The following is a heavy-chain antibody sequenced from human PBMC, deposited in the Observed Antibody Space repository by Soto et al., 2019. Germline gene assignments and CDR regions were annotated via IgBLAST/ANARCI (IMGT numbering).Heavy chain of an antibody. CDR2: IYSGST. CDR3: ARARGARYFDY. V-gene: IGHV4-30-4*01. D-gene: IGHD2-15*01. Sequence: QVQLQESGPGLVKPSQTLSLTCTVSGGSISSGDYYWSWIRQPPGKGLEWIGYIYSGSTYYNPSLKSRVTISVDTSKNQFSLKLSSVTAADTAVYYCARARGARYFDYWGQGTLVTVSS. J-gene: IGHJ4*02. CDR1: GGSISSGDYY.